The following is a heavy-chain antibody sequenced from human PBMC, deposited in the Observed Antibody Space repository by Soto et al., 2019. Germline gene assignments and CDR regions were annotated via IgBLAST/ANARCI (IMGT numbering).Heavy chain of an antibody. CDR3: ARVEGAYYYYYYMDV. CDR1: GFTVSSNY. V-gene: IGHV3-53*04. Sequence: EVQLVESGGGLVQPGGSLRLSCAASGFTVSSNYMSWVRQAPGKGLEWVSVIYSGGSTYYADSVKGRFTISRHNSKNTLYLQMNSLRAEDTAVYYCARVEGAYYYYYYMDVWGKGTTVTVSS. CDR2: IYSGGST. J-gene: IGHJ6*03.